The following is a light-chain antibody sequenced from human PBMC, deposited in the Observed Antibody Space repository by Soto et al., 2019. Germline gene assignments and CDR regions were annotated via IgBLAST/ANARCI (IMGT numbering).Light chain of an antibody. CDR2: DAS. Sequence: ENMVTQSPSALSLTPGERAPLSCRARQSVSRYLAWYQQKPGQAPRLLIYDASNRATGIPARFSGSGSGTDFTLTISRLEPEDFAVYYCQQYGNSHITFGQGTRLEIK. V-gene: IGKV3-11*01. J-gene: IGKJ5*01. CDR3: QQYGNSHIT. CDR1: QSVSRY.